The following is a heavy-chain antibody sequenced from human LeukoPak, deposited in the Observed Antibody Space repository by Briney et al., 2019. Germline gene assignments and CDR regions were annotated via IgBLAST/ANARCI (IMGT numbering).Heavy chain of an antibody. Sequence: SETLSLTCAVYGGSFSGYYWSWIRQPPGKGLEWIGEINHSGSTNYNPSLKSRVTISVDTSKNQFSLKLSPATAADTAVYYCARDTYSSSWSYYYGMDVWGQGTTVTVSS. CDR2: INHSGST. CDR1: GGSFSGYY. J-gene: IGHJ6*02. D-gene: IGHD6-13*01. V-gene: IGHV4-34*01. CDR3: ARDTYSSSWSYYYGMDV.